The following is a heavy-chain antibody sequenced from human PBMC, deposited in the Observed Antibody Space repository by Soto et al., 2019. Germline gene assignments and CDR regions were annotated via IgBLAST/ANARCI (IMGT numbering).Heavy chain of an antibody. J-gene: IGHJ6*03. CDR2: IYHSGST. V-gene: IGHV4-4*02. CDR3: ARAGYGHYGGYLAFGYMDV. D-gene: IGHD4-17*01. Sequence: QVQLQESGPGLVKPSETLSLTCAVSGGSISSSNWWSWVRQPPGKGLEWIGEIYHSGSTNYIPSLKSRVTISVDKSNNQFSLKLISVTAADTAVYYCARAGYGHYGGYLAFGYMDVWGKGSTVTVSS. CDR1: GGSISSSNW.